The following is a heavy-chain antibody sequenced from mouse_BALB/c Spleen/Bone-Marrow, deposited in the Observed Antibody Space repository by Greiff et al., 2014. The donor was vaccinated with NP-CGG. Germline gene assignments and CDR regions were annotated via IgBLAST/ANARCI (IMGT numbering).Heavy chain of an antibody. J-gene: IGHJ4*01. CDR1: GFNIKDTY. CDR2: IDPANGNT. CDR3: ARVYPNAMDY. D-gene: IGHD2-1*01. Sequence: VQLQQSGAELVKPGASVKLSCTASGFNIKDTYMHWVKQRPEQGLEWIGRIDPANGNTKYDLKYQGKATITADTSSNTAYLQLSSLTSEDTAVYYCARVYPNAMDYWGQGTSVTVSS. V-gene: IGHV14-3*02.